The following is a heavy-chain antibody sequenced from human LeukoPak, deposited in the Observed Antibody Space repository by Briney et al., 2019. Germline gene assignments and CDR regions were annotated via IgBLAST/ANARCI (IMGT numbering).Heavy chain of an antibody. CDR3: ARVLLRGYSYGTDY. Sequence: SGTLSLTCAVYGGSFSGYYWSWIRQPPGKGLEWIGEINHSGSTNYNPSLKSRVTISVDTSKNQFSLKLSSVTAADTAVYYCARVLLRGYSYGTDYWGQGTLVTVSS. CDR1: GGSFSGYY. J-gene: IGHJ4*02. D-gene: IGHD5-18*01. V-gene: IGHV4-34*01. CDR2: INHSGST.